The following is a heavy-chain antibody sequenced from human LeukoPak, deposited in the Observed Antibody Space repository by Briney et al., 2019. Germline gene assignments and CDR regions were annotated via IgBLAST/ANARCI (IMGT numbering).Heavy chain of an antibody. V-gene: IGHV3-21*01. Sequence: PGGSLRLSCAASEFTFSDYGMHWVRQAPGKGLEWVSSISSSSSYIYYADSVKGRFTISRDNAKNSLYLQMNSLRAEDTAVYYCARDVGSSGYDFDYWGQGTLVTVSS. D-gene: IGHD3-22*01. CDR2: ISSSSSYI. CDR3: ARDVGSSGYDFDY. J-gene: IGHJ4*02. CDR1: EFTFSDYG.